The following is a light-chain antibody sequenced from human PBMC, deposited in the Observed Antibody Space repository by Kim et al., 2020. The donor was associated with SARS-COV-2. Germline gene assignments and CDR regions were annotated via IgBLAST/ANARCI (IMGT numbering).Light chain of an antibody. CDR2: AAS. V-gene: IGKV1-27*01. J-gene: IGKJ1*01. CDR3: QKYNSAPRT. CDR1: QDISNY. Sequence: ASVGDRVTITCRASQDISNYLAWYQQKTGKVPKLMIHAASAVQSGVPSRFSGSGYGTDFTLTISSLQPEDVATYYCQKYNSAPRTFGQGTKVDIK.